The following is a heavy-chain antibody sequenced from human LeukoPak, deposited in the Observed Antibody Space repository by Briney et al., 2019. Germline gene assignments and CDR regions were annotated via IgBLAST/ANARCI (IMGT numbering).Heavy chain of an antibody. CDR3: VSRGGGY. J-gene: IGHJ4*02. V-gene: IGHV4-4*07. CDR1: GGSISSNY. D-gene: IGHD3-16*01. CDR2: IYASGST. Sequence: PETLSLTCTVSGGSISSNYWTWIRQSAGKGLEWIGRIYASGSTNYNPSLKSRVTMSLDTSKNQFSLKLSSVTAADTAVYYCVSRGGGYWGQGTVLTVS.